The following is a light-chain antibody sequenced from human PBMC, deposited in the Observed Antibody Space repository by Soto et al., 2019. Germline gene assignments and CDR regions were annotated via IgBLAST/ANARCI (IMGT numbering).Light chain of an antibody. Sequence: EIVMTQSPAPLSVSPGERATLSCRPSQSVSKNLAWYQKKPGQAPRLLIYGASTRATGIPARFSGSGSGTEFTLTISSLQSEDFAFYYCQQYNNWWTFGQGTRVDIK. J-gene: IGKJ1*01. CDR3: QQYNNWWT. CDR2: GAS. CDR1: QSVSKN. V-gene: IGKV3-15*01.